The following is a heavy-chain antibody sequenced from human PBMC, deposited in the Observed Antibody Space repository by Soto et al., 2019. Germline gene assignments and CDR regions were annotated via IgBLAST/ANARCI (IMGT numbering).Heavy chain of an antibody. CDR1: GGSISSGGYY. Sequence: QVQLQESGPGLVKPSQTLSLICTVSGGSISSGGYYWSWIRQLPGMGLEWFGYIYYSGTTYYNPSLESRVTLSVDTAKNQFSLKLNTVTAADTAVYYCARSGGYGDFEYWGQGTLVTVSS. CDR2: IYYSGTT. J-gene: IGHJ4*02. CDR3: ARSGGYGDFEY. D-gene: IGHD5-12*01. V-gene: IGHV4-31*03.